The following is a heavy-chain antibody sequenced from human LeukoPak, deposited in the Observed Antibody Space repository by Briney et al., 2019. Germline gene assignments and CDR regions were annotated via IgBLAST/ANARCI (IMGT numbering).Heavy chain of an antibody. Sequence: ASVKVSCKASGYTFTSYDINWVRQATGQGLEWMGWMNPNSGNTGYAQKFQGRVTITRNTSISTAYMELSSLRSEDTAVYYCARARAYYDFWSGSLHAFDIWGQGTMVTVSS. J-gene: IGHJ3*02. CDR3: ARARAYYDFWSGSLHAFDI. D-gene: IGHD3-3*01. V-gene: IGHV1-8*01. CDR1: GYTFTSYD. CDR2: MNPNSGNT.